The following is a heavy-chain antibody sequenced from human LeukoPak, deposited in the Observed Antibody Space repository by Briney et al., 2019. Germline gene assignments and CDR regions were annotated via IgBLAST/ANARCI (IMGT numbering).Heavy chain of an antibody. Sequence: SETLSLTCTVSGGSISSYYWSWIRQPPGKGLEWIGYIYYSGSTNYNPSPKSRVTISVDTSKNQFSLKLSSVTAADTAVYYCARTTRYCSGGSCRYPTPYFDYWGQGTLVTVSS. CDR1: GGSISSYY. CDR2: IYYSGST. J-gene: IGHJ4*02. V-gene: IGHV4-59*01. D-gene: IGHD2-15*01. CDR3: ARTTRYCSGGSCRYPTPYFDY.